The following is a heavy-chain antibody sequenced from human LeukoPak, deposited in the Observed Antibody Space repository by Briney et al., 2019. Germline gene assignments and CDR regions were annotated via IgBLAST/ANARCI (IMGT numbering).Heavy chain of an antibody. Sequence: ASVKVSCKASGYTFTSYDINWVRQATGQGLEWMGWMNPNSGNTGYAQKFQGRVTMTRNTSISTAYMELSSLRSEDTAVYYCARGQWDGEGYYFDYWGQRTLVTVSS. D-gene: IGHD2-21*01. V-gene: IGHV1-8*01. CDR3: ARGQWDGEGYYFDY. CDR2: MNPNSGNT. CDR1: GYTFTSYD. J-gene: IGHJ4*02.